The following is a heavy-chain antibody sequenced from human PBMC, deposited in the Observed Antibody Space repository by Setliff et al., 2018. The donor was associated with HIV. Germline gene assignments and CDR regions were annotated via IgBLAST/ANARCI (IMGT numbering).Heavy chain of an antibody. CDR2: INHSGTT. CDR3: AGISREQLWPP. J-gene: IGHJ4*02. D-gene: IGHD5-18*01. CDR1: GDSINSGNYY. Sequence: SETLSLTCTVSGDSINSGNYYWSWIRQPPGKGLEWIGEINHSGTTNYNPSLKSRVTISVDTSKNQFSLKLSSVTAADTAVYYCAGISREQLWPPWGQGTLVTVSS. V-gene: IGHV4-39*07.